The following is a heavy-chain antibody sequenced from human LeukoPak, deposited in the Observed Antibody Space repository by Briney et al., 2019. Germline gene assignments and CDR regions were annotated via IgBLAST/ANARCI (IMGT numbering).Heavy chain of an antibody. Sequence: GGSLRLSCAASGFTFSSYWMSWVRQAPGKGLEWVANIKQDGSEKYYVDSVKGRFTISRDNAKNSLYLQMNSLRAEDTAVYYCARVRVAAAGTKAFDIWGQGTMVTVSS. J-gene: IGHJ3*02. CDR3: ARVRVAAAGTKAFDI. V-gene: IGHV3-7*01. D-gene: IGHD6-13*01. CDR2: IKQDGSEK. CDR1: GFTFSSYW.